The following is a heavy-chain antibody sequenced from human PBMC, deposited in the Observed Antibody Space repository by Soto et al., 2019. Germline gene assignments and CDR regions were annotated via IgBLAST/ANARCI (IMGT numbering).Heavy chain of an antibody. V-gene: IGHV4-31*03. CDR1: GGSISSGGYY. Sequence: QVQLQASGPGLVKPSQTLSLTCTVSGGSISSGGYYWSWIRQHPGKGLEWIGYIYYSGSTYYNPSLKSRVTISVDTSKNQFSLKLSSVTAADTAVYYCAGHGFDSSGYYDGMDVWGQGTTVTVSS. D-gene: IGHD3-22*01. CDR2: IYYSGST. CDR3: AGHGFDSSGYYDGMDV. J-gene: IGHJ6*02.